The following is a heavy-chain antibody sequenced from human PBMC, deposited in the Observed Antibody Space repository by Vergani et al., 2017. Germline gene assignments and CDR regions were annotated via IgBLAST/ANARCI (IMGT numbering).Heavy chain of an antibody. CDR2: FDPEDGET. J-gene: IGHJ4*02. V-gene: IGHV1-24*01. D-gene: IGHD3-10*01. CDR3: ATAEITMVRGVRSPAGI. CDR1: GYTLPELS. Sequence: QVQLVQSGAEVKKPGASVKVSCTVSGYTLPELSMHWVRQAPGKGLEWMGGFDPEDGETIYAQKFQGRVTMTEDTSTDTAYMELSSLRSEDTAVYYCATAEITMVRGVRSPAGIWGQGTLVTVSS.